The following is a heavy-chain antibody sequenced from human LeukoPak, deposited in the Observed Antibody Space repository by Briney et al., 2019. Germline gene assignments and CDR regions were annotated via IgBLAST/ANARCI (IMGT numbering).Heavy chain of an antibody. D-gene: IGHD3-22*01. V-gene: IGHV3-11*01. J-gene: IGHJ4*02. Sequence: GGPLRLSCAASGFTFSDYYMSWIRQAPGKGLEWVSYISSSGSTIYYADSVKGRFTISRDNAKNSLYLQMNSLRAEDTAVYYCASLYDSSGLSDYWGQGTLVTVSS. CDR2: ISSSGSTI. CDR3: ASLYDSSGLSDY. CDR1: GFTFSDYY.